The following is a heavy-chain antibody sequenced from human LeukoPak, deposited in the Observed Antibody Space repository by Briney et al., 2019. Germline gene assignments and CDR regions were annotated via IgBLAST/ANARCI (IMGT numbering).Heavy chain of an antibody. CDR2: ISGSGLST. J-gene: IGHJ6*03. Sequence: HTGGSLRLSCAASGFTFRSYAMSWVRQAPGKGLEWVSVISGSGLSTYYADSVKGRFTISRDNSKSTLYLQMNSLRAEDTAVYYCAKDIHYYGSDNYDQGPAYYYMDVWGKGTTVTVSS. V-gene: IGHV3-23*01. CDR1: GFTFRSYA. D-gene: IGHD3-10*01. CDR3: AKDIHYYGSDNYDQGPAYYYMDV.